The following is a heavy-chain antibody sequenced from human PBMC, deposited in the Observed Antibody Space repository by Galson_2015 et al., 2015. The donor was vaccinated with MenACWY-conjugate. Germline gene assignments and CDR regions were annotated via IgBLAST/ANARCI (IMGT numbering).Heavy chain of an antibody. CDR2: IYGGDNT. CDR1: GFSFSNYA. CDR3: ARVKGYYFDY. J-gene: IGHJ4*02. Sequence: SLRLSCAASGFSFSNYAMTWVRQAPGMGLEWVSVIYGGDNTYYADSVKGRFTISRDNSKNTLYLQMNSLRAEDTAVYYCARVKGYYFDYWGQGTLVTVSS. D-gene: IGHD6-13*01. V-gene: IGHV3-53*01.